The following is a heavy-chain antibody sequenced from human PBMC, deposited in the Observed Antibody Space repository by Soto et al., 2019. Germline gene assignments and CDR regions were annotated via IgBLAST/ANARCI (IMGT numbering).Heavy chain of an antibody. CDR1: CCSLSSSSYY. V-gene: IGHV4-39*01. CDR3: ASASITIFGVVIMRSYYFDY. J-gene: IGHJ4*02. Sequence: PSETLSLTCTFSCCSLSSSSYYWGWVRQPPGKGLEWIGSIYYSGSTYYNPSRKSRVTISVDTSKNQFSLKLSSVTAADTAVYYCASASITIFGVVIMRSYYFDYWGQGTLVTVSS. D-gene: IGHD3-3*01. CDR2: IYYSGST.